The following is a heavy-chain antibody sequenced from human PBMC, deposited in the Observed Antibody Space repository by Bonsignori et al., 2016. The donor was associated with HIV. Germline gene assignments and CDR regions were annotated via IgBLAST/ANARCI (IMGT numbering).Heavy chain of an antibody. Sequence: WIRQPPGKGLVWVSRINSDGSSRSYADSVKGRFTISRDNAKNTLYLQMNSLRAEDTAVYYCARDRVIFDYWGQGTLVTVSS. D-gene: IGHD2/OR15-2a*01. CDR3: ARDRVIFDY. J-gene: IGHJ4*02. V-gene: IGHV3-74*01. CDR2: INSDGSSR.